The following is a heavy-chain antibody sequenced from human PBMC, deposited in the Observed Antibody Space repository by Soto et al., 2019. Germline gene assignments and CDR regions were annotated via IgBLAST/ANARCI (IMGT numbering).Heavy chain of an antibody. D-gene: IGHD3-3*01. CDR1: GFTFDDYA. Sequence: PGGSLRLSCAASGFTFDDYAMQWVRQAPGKGLEWVSGISWNSGSIGYADSVKGRFTISRDNAKNSLYLQMNSLRAEDTALYYCAKGPDYDFWSGYYLFWGQGTLVTVSS. CDR2: ISWNSGSI. CDR3: AKGPDYDFWSGYYLF. V-gene: IGHV3-9*01. J-gene: IGHJ4*02.